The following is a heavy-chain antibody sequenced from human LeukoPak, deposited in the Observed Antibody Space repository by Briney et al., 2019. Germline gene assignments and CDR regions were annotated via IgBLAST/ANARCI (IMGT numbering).Heavy chain of an antibody. V-gene: IGHV3-21*01. D-gene: IGHD1-26*01. CDR3: ARDPYSGNLGPTYYYYMDV. Sequence: GGSLRLSCAASGFTFTTYNMNWVRQAPGTGLEWASAITTSSAYKYYADSVRGRFTISRDNAKNSLYLQMNSLRDDDTAVYYCARDPYSGNLGPTYYYYMDVWGKGTTVTVSS. J-gene: IGHJ6*03. CDR2: ITTSSAYK. CDR1: GFTFTTYN.